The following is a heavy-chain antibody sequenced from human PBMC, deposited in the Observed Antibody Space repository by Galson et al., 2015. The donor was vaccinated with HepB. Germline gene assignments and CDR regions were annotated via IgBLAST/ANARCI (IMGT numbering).Heavy chain of an antibody. J-gene: IGHJ1*01. CDR3: ARVWVDVVPAAIPEYFQH. Sequence: SLRLSCAASGFTFSSYWMSWVRQAPGKGLEWVANIKQDGSEKYYVDSVKGRFTISRDNAKNSLYLQMNSLRAEDTAVYYCARVWVDVVPAAIPEYFQHWGQGTLVTVSS. CDR1: GFTFSSYW. D-gene: IGHD2-2*02. CDR2: IKQDGSEK. V-gene: IGHV3-7*03.